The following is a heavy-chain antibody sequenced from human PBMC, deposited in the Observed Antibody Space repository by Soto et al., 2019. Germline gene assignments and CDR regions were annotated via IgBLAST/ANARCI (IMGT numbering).Heavy chain of an antibody. Sequence: GSSVKVSCKASGYIFSSYGISWVRQAPGQGLEWMGWISAYNGRPNYAQNFRGRVTMTKDTSTSTAYMELRSLRYDDTAVYYCARDQLTDYWGQGTPVTVSS. J-gene: IGHJ4*02. V-gene: IGHV1-18*01. CDR2: ISAYNGRP. CDR3: ARDQLTDY. CDR1: GYIFSSYG. D-gene: IGHD1-1*01.